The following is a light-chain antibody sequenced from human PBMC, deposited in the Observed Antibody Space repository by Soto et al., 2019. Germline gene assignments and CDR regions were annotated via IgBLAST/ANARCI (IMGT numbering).Light chain of an antibody. CDR3: ASWNDGVAV. V-gene: IGLV1-44*01. CDR1: TSNIGRST. CDR2: SNT. Sequence: QAVLTPPPSASGTPGQRVTISCSGSTSNIGRSTVSWYQQFPGAAPKLLIYSNTQRPLGVPVRFSGSKSDTSASLAISGLQSEDEADYYCASWNDGVAVLAIGPRVTVL. J-gene: IGLJ1*01.